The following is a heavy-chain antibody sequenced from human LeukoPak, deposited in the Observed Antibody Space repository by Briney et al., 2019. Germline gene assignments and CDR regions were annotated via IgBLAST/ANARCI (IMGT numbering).Heavy chain of an antibody. D-gene: IGHD2-21*01. Sequence: GGSLRLSCAASGFSFRGFGMNWVRQAPGKGLEWISYIGSSGSAGGNIYYAVSVKGRFTVSRDNAKDSLFLQMNSLQDADTAVYSCARAPTPYFTYYMDVWGKGTTVTVSS. CDR1: GFSFRGFG. J-gene: IGHJ6*03. CDR3: ARAPTPYFTYYMDV. V-gene: IGHV3-48*02. CDR2: IGSSGSAGGNI.